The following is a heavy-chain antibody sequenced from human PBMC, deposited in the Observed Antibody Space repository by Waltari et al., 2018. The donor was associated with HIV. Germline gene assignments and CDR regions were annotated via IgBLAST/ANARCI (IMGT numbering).Heavy chain of an antibody. D-gene: IGHD3-22*01. V-gene: IGHV4-38-2*01. Sequence: QVQLQESGPGLVKPSETLSLICAVSDYYINRGYYWGWIRQPPGKGLEHIGSVARSGSTYSNPPLTSRGTISVDTSKNQFSLNVSAVTAADTAVYYCARVPHYYDGSGPPVLDYFDYWGQGTLVTVSS. CDR3: ARVPHYYDGSGPPVLDYFDY. CDR2: VARSGST. CDR1: DYYINRGYY. J-gene: IGHJ4*02.